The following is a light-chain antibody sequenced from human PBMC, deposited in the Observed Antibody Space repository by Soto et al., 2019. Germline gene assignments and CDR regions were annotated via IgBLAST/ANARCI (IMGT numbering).Light chain of an antibody. J-gene: IGLJ7*01. Sequence: QSVLTQAPSASGTPGQRVTIPCSGSTSNIGSNSVNWYQQLPGTAPKLLIYSNDQRPSGVPDRFSGSKSGTSASLVISGRQSEDEADYYCATWDASLNGAVFGGGTQLTVL. CDR3: ATWDASLNGAV. CDR1: TSNIGSNS. V-gene: IGLV1-44*01. CDR2: SND.